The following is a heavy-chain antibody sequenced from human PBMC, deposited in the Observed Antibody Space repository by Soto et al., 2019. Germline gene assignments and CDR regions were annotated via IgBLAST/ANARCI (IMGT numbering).Heavy chain of an antibody. V-gene: IGHV1-69*13. J-gene: IGHJ4*02. D-gene: IGHD3-9*01. Sequence: GASVKVSCKASGGTFSSYAISWVRQAPGQGLEWMGGIIPIFGTANYAQKFQGRVTITADESTSTAYMELSSLRSEDTAVYYCARDRSTYYDILTGSPSYDYWGQGTLVTVS. CDR2: IIPIFGTA. CDR3: ARDRSTYYDILTGSPSYDY. CDR1: GGTFSSYA.